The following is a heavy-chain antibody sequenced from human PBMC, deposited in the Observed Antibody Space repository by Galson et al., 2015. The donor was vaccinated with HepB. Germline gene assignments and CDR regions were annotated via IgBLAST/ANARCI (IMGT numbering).Heavy chain of an antibody. V-gene: IGHV4-59*01. J-gene: IGHJ6*02. D-gene: IGHD3-10*01. Sequence: LSLTCTVSGGSISGYYWSWIRQPPGKGLEWIGYIYNSGTTNYNPSLKSRVTISEDTSQNQLSLKVRSVTAADTAVYYCARDHTTYGSGFDGMDVWGQGTTVT. CDR2: IYNSGTT. CDR3: ARDHTTYGSGFDGMDV. CDR1: GGSISGYY.